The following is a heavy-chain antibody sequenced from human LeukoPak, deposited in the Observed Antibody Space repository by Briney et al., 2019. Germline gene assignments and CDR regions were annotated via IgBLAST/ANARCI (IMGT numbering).Heavy chain of an antibody. CDR1: GFSFNDYS. CDR3: ARIGSGRFYYYMDV. V-gene: IGHV3-21*01. D-gene: IGHD3-10*01. J-gene: IGHJ6*03. CDR2: ITSGSTFI. Sequence: SGGSLRLSCAASGFSFNDYSMSWVRQATGKGLEWVSSITSGSTFIYYAVSVRGRFTISRDNAKNSLYLQMNSLRAEDTAVYYCARIGSGRFYYYMDVWGKGTTVTVSS.